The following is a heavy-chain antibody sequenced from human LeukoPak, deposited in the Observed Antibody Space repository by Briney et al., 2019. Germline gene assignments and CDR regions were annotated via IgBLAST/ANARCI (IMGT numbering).Heavy chain of an antibody. CDR2: ISYDGSNK. CDR1: GFTFSSYG. J-gene: IGHJ6*02. CDR3: AKDGYGDYVGGMDV. Sequence: PGGSLRLSCAASGFTFSSYGMHWVRQAPGKGLEWVAVISYDGSNKYYADSVKGRFTISRDNSKNTLYLQMNSLRAEDTAVYYCAKDGYGDYVGGMDVWGQGTTVTVSS. D-gene: IGHD4-17*01. V-gene: IGHV3-30*18.